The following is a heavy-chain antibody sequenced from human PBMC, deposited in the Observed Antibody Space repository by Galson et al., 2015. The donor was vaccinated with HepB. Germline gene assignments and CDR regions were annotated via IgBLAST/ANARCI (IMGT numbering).Heavy chain of an antibody. Sequence: TLSLTCAVSGGSIRSGGHSWNWIRQPPGKGPEWIGYISHSGSTYYNPSLKNRVTMSIDRSKNQFSLKLTSMTAADTAIYYCVREVAADGPNFYDHWGQGTLVTVSS. D-gene: IGHD6-13*01. CDR2: ISHSGST. J-gene: IGHJ4*02. V-gene: IGHV4-30-2*01. CDR1: GGSIRSGGHS. CDR3: VREVAADGPNFYDH.